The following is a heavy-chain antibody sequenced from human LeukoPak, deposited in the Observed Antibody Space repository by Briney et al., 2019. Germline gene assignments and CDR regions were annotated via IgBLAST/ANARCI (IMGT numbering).Heavy chain of an antibody. CDR1: GASLRSYY. V-gene: IGHV4-59*01. D-gene: IGHD3-22*01. J-gene: IGHJ4*02. Sequence: SETLSLTCTVSGASLRSYYWNWIRQSPGKGPEWIGYIHYSGSSNYNPSLKSRATISIGTSKKQFSLKLTSVTAADTAFYFCARDTRSYDSSGYFSFDYWGLGTLVTVSS. CDR3: ARDTRSYDSSGYFSFDY. CDR2: IHYSGSS.